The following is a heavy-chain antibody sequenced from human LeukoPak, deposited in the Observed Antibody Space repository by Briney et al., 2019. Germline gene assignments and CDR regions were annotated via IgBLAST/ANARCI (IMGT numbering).Heavy chain of an antibody. V-gene: IGHV3-23*01. J-gene: IGHJ4*02. Sequence: PGGSLRLSCAASGFTFSSYAMSWVRQAPGKGLEWVSAISGSGGSTYYADSVKGRFTISRDNSKNTLYLQMNSLRSDDTAVYYCARARAVIVPAASPWDYWGQGTLVTVSS. CDR3: ARARAVIVPAASPWDY. D-gene: IGHD2-2*01. CDR2: ISGSGGST. CDR1: GFTFSSYA.